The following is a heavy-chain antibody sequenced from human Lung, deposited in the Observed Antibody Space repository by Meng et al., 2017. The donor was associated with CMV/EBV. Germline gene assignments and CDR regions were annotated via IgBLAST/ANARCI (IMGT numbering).Heavy chain of an antibody. CDR1: GFTFSSYG. V-gene: IGHV3-33*06. CDR3: AKDHLITIYWGGMDV. J-gene: IGHJ6*02. Sequence: SCAASGFTFSSYGMHWVRQAPGKGLEWVAVIWYDGSNKYYADSVKGRFTISRDNSKNTLYLQMNSLRAEDTAVYYCAKDHLITIYWGGMDVWVQGTXVTVSS. D-gene: IGHD3-3*01. CDR2: IWYDGSNK.